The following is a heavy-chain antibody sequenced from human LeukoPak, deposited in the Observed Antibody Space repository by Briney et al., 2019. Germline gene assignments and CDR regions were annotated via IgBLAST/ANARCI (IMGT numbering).Heavy chain of an antibody. CDR3: AKDRTSGGSRFDS. CDR1: GFTFSNYG. V-gene: IGHV3-30*02. CDR2: IRFDGSEK. D-gene: IGHD3-10*01. J-gene: IGHJ4*02. Sequence: GGSLRLSCAASGFTFSNYGMHWVRQAPGRGLEWVALIRFDGSEKYYADSVKGRFTISRDNSKNTFYLQMNSLRAEDTAVYYCAKDRTSGGSRFDSWGLGTLVTVSS.